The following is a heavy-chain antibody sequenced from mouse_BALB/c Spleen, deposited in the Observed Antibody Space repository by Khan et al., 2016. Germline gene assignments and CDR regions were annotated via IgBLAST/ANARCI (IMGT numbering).Heavy chain of an antibody. CDR1: GFDFSRYW. D-gene: IGHD1-2*01. J-gene: IGHJ2*01. CDR2: INPDSSTI. Sequence: EVKLLESGGGLVQPGGSLKLSCAASGFDFSRYWMSWVRQAPGKGLEWIGEINPDSSTINYTPSLKDKFIISRDNAKNTLYLQMSKVRSEDTAVYYYERLHYYGYMDYWGQGTTLTVSS. CDR3: ERLHYYGYMDY. V-gene: IGHV4-1*02.